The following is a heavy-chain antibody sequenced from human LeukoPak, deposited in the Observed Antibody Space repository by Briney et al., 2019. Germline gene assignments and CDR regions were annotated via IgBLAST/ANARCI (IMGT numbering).Heavy chain of an antibody. CDR1: GYTFTSYG. J-gene: IGHJ4*02. V-gene: IGHV1-18*01. D-gene: IGHD2-21*02. Sequence: ASVKVSCKASGYTFTSYGISWVRQAPGQGLEWMGWISAYNGNTNYAQKLQGRVTMTTDTSTSTAYMELRSLRSDDTAVYYCARDLNLIVVVTHTDSPFDYWGQGTLVTVSS. CDR3: ARDLNLIVVVTHTDSPFDY. CDR2: ISAYNGNT.